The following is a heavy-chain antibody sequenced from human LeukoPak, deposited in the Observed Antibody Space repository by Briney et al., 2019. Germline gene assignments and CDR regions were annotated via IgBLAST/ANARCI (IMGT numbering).Heavy chain of an antibody. V-gene: IGHV1-2*02. CDR3: ARGPYYYDSSGNACNAFDI. CDR2: INPNSGGT. Sequence: ASVKVSCKASGYTFTGYYMHWVRQAPGQGLEWMGWINPNSGGTNYAQKFQGRVTMTRDTSISTAYMELSRLRSDDTAVYYCARGPYYYDSSGNACNAFDIWGQGTMVTVSS. D-gene: IGHD3-22*01. J-gene: IGHJ3*02. CDR1: GYTFTGYY.